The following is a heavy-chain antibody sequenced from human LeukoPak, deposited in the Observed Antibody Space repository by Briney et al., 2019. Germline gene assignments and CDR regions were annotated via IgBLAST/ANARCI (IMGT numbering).Heavy chain of an antibody. J-gene: IGHJ4*02. Sequence: GGSLRLSCAASGFSFSQYSMKWVRQAPGKGLEWVSYISSSTTLINYADSVKGRFTISRDNAKSSLCLQMNSLRDEDTALYFCARDGIVYYYDSSGYYGFDYWGQGTLVTVSS. CDR2: ISSSTTLI. CDR3: ARDGIVYYYDSSGYYGFDY. CDR1: GFSFSQYS. V-gene: IGHV3-48*02. D-gene: IGHD3-22*01.